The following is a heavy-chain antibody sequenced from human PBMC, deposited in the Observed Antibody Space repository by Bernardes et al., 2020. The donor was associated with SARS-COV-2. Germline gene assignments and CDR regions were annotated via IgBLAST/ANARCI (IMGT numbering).Heavy chain of an antibody. D-gene: IGHD1-26*01. CDR3: AISPNLLFTVGAMIGYFDP. V-gene: IGHV4-39*01. Sequence: SETLSLTCTVSGGSISSNRYFWGWIRQPPGKGLEWIGNIYYDGNTYYNPSLKSRVTISVATSKNQFSLKLSSVTAADTAVYYCAISPNLLFTVGAMIGYFDPWGQGTLVTVSS. J-gene: IGHJ5*02. CDR1: GGSISSNRYF. CDR2: IYYDGNT.